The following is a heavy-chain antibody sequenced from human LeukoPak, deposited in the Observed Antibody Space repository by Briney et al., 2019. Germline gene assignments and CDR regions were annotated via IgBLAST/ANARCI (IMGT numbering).Heavy chain of an antibody. Sequence: PGGSLRLSCAASGFTVSSNYMSWVRQAPGKGLEWVAHINQDGSEEHYMDSVKARFIISRDNAKNSLSLQMDSLRAEDTAVYYCVRDGGVSGYDLLDYWGQGTLVTVSS. CDR1: GFTVSSNY. J-gene: IGHJ4*02. CDR2: INQDGSEE. D-gene: IGHD5-12*01. V-gene: IGHV3-7*01. CDR3: VRDGGVSGYDLLDY.